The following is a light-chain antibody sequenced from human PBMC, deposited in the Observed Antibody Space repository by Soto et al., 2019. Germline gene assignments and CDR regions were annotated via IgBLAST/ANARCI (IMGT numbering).Light chain of an antibody. J-gene: IGKJ2*01. CDR1: QSVSSSY. V-gene: IGKV3-20*01. CDR3: QQYGSSPYT. CDR2: GAS. Sequence: EIVLTQSPGTLSLSPGERDTLSCRASQSVSSSYLAWYQQKPGQAPRLLIYGASSRATGIPDRFSGSGSGTDFTLNISRLEPEDFAVYYCQQYGSSPYTFGQGTKLEIK.